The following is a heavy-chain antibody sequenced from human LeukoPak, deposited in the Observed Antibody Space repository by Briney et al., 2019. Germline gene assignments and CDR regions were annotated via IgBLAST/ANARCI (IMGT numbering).Heavy chain of an antibody. CDR1: GFTVSSYY. D-gene: IGHD7-27*01. V-gene: IGHV3-66*02. Sequence: GGSLRLSCAASGFTVSSYYMSWVRQAPGKGLEWVSVIYSGGSTYYADSVKGRLTISRDNSKNTLYLQMNSLRAEDTAVYYCARGLSGDPYYFDHWGQGTLVTVSS. CDR3: ARGLSGDPYYFDH. CDR2: IYSGGST. J-gene: IGHJ4*02.